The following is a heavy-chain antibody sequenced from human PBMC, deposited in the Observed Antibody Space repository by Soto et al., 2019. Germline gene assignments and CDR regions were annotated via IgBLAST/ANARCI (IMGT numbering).Heavy chain of an antibody. V-gene: IGHV1-69*12. J-gene: IGHJ4*02. D-gene: IGHD5-12*01. Sequence: QVRLVQSGAEVKKPGSSVKVSCKASGGTFSNYAIGWVRQAPGQGLEWMGGIILPFGTPNYPQKFQGRVTISADEPMTTAYMELTGLRSEDTAVYYCARGPAYEGCFDSWGRGTLVTVSS. CDR3: ARGPAYEGCFDS. CDR1: GGTFSNYA. CDR2: IILPFGTP.